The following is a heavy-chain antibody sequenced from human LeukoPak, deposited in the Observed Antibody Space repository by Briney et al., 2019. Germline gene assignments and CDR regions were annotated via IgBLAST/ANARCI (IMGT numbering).Heavy chain of an antibody. Sequence: PGGSLRLSCAASGFDFSDFYMTWIRQAPGEGLVWLSYISGTGSTMTYADSVKGRFTISRGNAKNLLSLQMDSLRVEDTGIYYCARRRVTYHYYYMDVWGKGTTVTVSS. CDR3: ARRRVTYHYYYMDV. CDR1: GFDFSDFY. CDR2: ISGTGSTM. V-gene: IGHV3-11*01. D-gene: IGHD5-18*01. J-gene: IGHJ6*03.